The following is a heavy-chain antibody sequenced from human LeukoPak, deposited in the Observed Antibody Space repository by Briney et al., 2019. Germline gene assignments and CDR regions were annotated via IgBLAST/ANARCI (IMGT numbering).Heavy chain of an antibody. CDR1: GFTFSSHW. D-gene: IGHD3-3*01. V-gene: IGHV3-7*01. CDR2: IKQDGSEK. J-gene: IGHJ4*02. Sequence: GGSLRLSCAASGFTFSSHWMSWIRQAPGKGLEWVANIKQDGSEKYYVESVKGRFTISRHNAKNSLYLQMNSLRAEDTAVYYCARASMADFYTIPQYYFDYWGKGTLVTVSS. CDR3: ARASMADFYTIPQYYFDY.